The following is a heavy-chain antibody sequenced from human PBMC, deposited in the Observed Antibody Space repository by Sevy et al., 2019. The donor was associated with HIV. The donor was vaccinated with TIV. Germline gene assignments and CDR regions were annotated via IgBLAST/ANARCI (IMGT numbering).Heavy chain of an antibody. Sequence: ASVKVSCKASGYTFTSYDINWVRQATGQGLEWMGWMNPNSGNTGYAQKFQGRVTMTRNTSISTAYMELSSLRSEDTAVYYCARVWGYCSGGSCYNYYGMDVWGQGTTVTVSS. CDR2: MNPNSGNT. V-gene: IGHV1-8*01. D-gene: IGHD2-15*01. CDR1: GYTFTSYD. CDR3: ARVWGYCSGGSCYNYYGMDV. J-gene: IGHJ6*02.